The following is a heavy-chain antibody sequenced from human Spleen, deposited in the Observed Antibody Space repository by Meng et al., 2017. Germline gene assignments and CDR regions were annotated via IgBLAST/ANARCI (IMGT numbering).Heavy chain of an antibody. Sequence: SGPTLVKPTQTLTLTCTFAGFSLSTNGVAVGWIRQPPGKALGWLALIYWDGERRYSPALKSRLTITKDTTNSQVVLTMTIMDPVDTSTYCCAHSLTSGWDYYFDSWGQGTLVTVSS. D-gene: IGHD6-19*01. CDR3: AHSLTSGWDYYFDS. J-gene: IGHJ4*01. V-gene: IGHV2-5*02. CDR2: IYWDGER. CDR1: GFSLSTNGVA.